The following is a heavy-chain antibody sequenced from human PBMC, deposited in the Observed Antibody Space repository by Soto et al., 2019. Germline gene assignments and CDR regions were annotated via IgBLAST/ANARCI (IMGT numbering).Heavy chain of an antibody. CDR1: GFTFDDYA. Sequence: EVQLVESGGGLVQPGRSLRLSCVASGFTFDDYAMHWVRQAPGRGLEWVSGITWNTGTIGYGDSVKGRFTISRDNAKNSLYLQMNSLRAEDTALYYCVKDISHIGIGGTAAVAGTVYWGQGTLVTVSS. D-gene: IGHD6-19*01. V-gene: IGHV3-9*01. J-gene: IGHJ4*02. CDR3: VKDISHIGIGGTAAVAGTVY. CDR2: ITWNTGTI.